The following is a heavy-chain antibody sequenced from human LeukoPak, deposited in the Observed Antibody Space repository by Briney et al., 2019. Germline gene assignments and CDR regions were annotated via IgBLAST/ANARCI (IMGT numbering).Heavy chain of an antibody. D-gene: IGHD1-26*01. V-gene: IGHV3-9*01. Sequence: PGRSLRLSCAASGFTFDDYAMHWVRQAPGKGLEWVSGISWNSGNIGYADSVKGRFTISRDNAKNSLYLQMNSLRVEDTAFYYCVKDMYRALRGNFDPWGQGTLVTVSS. CDR1: GFTFDDYA. CDR3: VKDMYRALRGNFDP. J-gene: IGHJ5*02. CDR2: ISWNSGNI.